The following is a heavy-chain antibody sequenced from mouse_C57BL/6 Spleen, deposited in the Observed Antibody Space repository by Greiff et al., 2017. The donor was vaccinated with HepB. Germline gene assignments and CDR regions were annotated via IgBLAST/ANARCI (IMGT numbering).Heavy chain of an antibody. CDR1: GYTFTDYY. Sequence: VQLQQSGPELVKPGASVKISCKASGYTFTDYYMNWVKQSHGKSLEWIGDINPNNGGTSYNQKFKGKATLTVDKYSSTAYMVLRSLTSEDSAVYYCGRFYIGSYYAMDYWGQGTSVTVSS. CDR3: GRFYIGSYYAMDY. V-gene: IGHV1-26*01. J-gene: IGHJ4*01. D-gene: IGHD2-1*01. CDR2: INPNNGGT.